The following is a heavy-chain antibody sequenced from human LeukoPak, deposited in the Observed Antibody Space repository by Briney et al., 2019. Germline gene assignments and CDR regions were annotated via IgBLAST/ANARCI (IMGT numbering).Heavy chain of an antibody. V-gene: IGHV4-59*01. CDR3: ARAYDSSAYYSQRWFDP. CDR1: GGSINSYY. Sequence: SETLSLTCTVSGGSINSYYWSWIRQPPGKGLEWIGYIYYSGSTNYNPSLKNRVTISVDTSKNQFSLKLSSVTAADTAVYYCARAYDSSAYYSQRWFDPWGQGTLVTVSS. J-gene: IGHJ5*02. D-gene: IGHD3-22*01. CDR2: IYYSGST.